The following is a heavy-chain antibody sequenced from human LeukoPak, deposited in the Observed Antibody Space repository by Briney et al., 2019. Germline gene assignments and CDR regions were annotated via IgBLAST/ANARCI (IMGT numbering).Heavy chain of an antibody. D-gene: IGHD3-22*01. CDR2: ISWNSGSI. J-gene: IGHJ4*02. V-gene: IGHV3-9*03. CDR1: GFTFDDYA. CDR3: AKDIRYYYDSSGYYDY. Sequence: GGSLRLSCAASGFTFDDYAMHWVRQAPGKGLEWVSGISWNSGSIGYADSVKSRFTISRDNAKNSLYLQMNSLRAEDMALYYCAKDIRYYYDSSGYYDYWGQGTLVTVSS.